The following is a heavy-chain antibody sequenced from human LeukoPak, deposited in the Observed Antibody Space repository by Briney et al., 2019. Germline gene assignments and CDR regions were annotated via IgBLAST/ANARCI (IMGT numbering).Heavy chain of an antibody. D-gene: IGHD3/OR15-3a*01. V-gene: IGHV4-59*01. CDR3: ARSDSTDFKGFDP. Sequence: SETLSLTCTVSGASISTYSWNWIRQAPGRGLEWIGYMSYRGSTNFNPSLRGRGTMSLDTSRKQFSLELTSVTAEDTAVYYCARSDSTDFKGFDPWGQGTLVTVSS. J-gene: IGHJ5*02. CDR2: MSYRGST. CDR1: GASISTYS.